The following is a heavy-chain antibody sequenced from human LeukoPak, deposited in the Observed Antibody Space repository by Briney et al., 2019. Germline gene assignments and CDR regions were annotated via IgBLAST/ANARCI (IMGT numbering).Heavy chain of an antibody. Sequence: GGSLRLSYAASGFTFSSYSMNWVRQAPGKGLEWISYIGISSGNTKYADSVKGRFTISGDKAKNSVYLQMNSLRVEDTAVYARDTKYALDNWGQGTLVTVSS. V-gene: IGHV3-48*01. J-gene: IGHJ4*02. CDR2: IGISSGNT. D-gene: IGHD5-24*01. CDR3: DTKYALDN. CDR1: GFTFSSYS.